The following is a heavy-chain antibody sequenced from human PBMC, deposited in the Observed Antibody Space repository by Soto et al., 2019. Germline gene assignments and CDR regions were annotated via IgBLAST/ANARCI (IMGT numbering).Heavy chain of an antibody. J-gene: IGHJ6*02. Sequence: TLSLTCTVSGDSIRSYYWTWIWQPPGKGLELIGYIYYSGSTRYNPSLKSRVTISVDMSKNQFSLKLSSVIAADTAVYYCARAYGGFDNGLDVWGQGTAVTVSS. CDR3: ARAYGGFDNGLDV. CDR2: IYYSGST. V-gene: IGHV4-59*01. D-gene: IGHD5-12*01. CDR1: GDSIRSYY.